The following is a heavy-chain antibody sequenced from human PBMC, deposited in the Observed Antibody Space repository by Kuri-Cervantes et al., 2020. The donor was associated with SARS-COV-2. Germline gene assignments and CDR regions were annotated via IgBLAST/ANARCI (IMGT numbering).Heavy chain of an antibody. D-gene: IGHD2-21*01. Sequence: GGSLRLSCAASGFSFSRYAMHWVRQAPGKGLEWVEVISYNETNKYYTASEKGRFTTSRDNSQNTLYLQMKSLGTDDTALYYCARDRVGVHDSWGQGTLVTVSS. CDR1: GFSFSRYA. CDR3: ARDRVGVHDS. V-gene: IGHV3-30-3*01. CDR2: ISYNETNK. J-gene: IGHJ4*02.